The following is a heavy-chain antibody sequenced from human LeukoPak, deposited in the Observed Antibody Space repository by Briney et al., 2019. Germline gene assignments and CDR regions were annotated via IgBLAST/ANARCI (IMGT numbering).Heavy chain of an antibody. CDR1: GFTFSSYW. V-gene: IGHV3-7*01. CDR3: ARGKARIVGATIYYYYMDV. CDR2: IKQDGSEK. D-gene: IGHD1-26*01. J-gene: IGHJ6*03. Sequence: PGGSLRLSCAASGFTFSSYWMSWVRQAPGKGLEWVANIKQDGSEKYYVDSVKGRFTIPRDNAKNSLYLQMNSLRAEDTAVYYCARGKARIVGATIYYYYMDVWGKGTTVTVSS.